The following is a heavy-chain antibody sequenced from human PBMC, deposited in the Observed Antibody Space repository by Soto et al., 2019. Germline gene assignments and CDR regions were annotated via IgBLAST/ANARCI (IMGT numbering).Heavy chain of an antibody. CDR2: ISAYNGNT. Sequence: ASVKVSFKASCFPLTSYGISWVRPAPGQRPEWMGWISAYNGNTNYAQKLQGRVTMTTDTSTSTAYMELRSLRSDDTAVYYCARDLTMVRGGIPSYYYYGMDVWGQGTTVTVSS. CDR1: CFPLTSYG. V-gene: IGHV1-18*04. J-gene: IGHJ6*02. D-gene: IGHD3-10*01. CDR3: ARDLTMVRGGIPSYYYYGMDV.